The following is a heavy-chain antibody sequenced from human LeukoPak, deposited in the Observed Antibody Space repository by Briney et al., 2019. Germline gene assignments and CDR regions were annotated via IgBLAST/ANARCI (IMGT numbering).Heavy chain of an antibody. V-gene: IGHV4-59*01. CDR3: ARELPGIRGYFDS. D-gene: IGHD2-15*01. CDR1: GGSISSYY. Sequence: SETLSLTCTVSGGSISSYYWSWIRQPAGQGLEWIGYISYSGNTNYNPSLKSRVTISVDTSKNQFSLKLNSVTAADTAVYYCARELPGIRGYFDSWGQGALGTVSS. CDR2: ISYSGNT. J-gene: IGHJ4*02.